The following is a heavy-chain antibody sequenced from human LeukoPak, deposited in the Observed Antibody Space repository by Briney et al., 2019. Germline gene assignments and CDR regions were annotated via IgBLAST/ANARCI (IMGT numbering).Heavy chain of an antibody. CDR1: GFTFSSYS. J-gene: IGHJ6*03. D-gene: IGHD3-10*01. CDR2: ISSSSSYI. V-gene: IGHV3-21*01. CDR3: ARDGSGSYYFYYYMDV. Sequence: PGGSLRLSCAVSGFTFSSYSMNWVRQAPGKGLEWVSSISSSSSYIYYADSVKGRFTISRDNAKNSLYLQMNSLRAEDTAVYYCARDGSGSYYFYYYMDVWGKGTTVTISS.